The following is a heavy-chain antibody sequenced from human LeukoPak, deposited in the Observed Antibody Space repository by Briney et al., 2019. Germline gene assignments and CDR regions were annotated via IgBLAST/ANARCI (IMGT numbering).Heavy chain of an antibody. CDR2: IYYSGST. Sequence: PSETLSLTCTVSGGSISSSSYYWGWIRQPPGKGLEWIGSIYYSGSTYYNPSLKSRVTVSVDTSKNQFSLKLSSVTAADTAVYYCARQVHYYGSGSYSSYGMDVWGQGTTVTVSS. J-gene: IGHJ6*02. V-gene: IGHV4-39*07. D-gene: IGHD3-10*01. CDR3: ARQVHYYGSGSYSSYGMDV. CDR1: GGSISSSSYY.